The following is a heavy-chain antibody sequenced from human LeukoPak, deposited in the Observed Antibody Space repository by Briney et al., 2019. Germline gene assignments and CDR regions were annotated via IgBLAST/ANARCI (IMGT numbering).Heavy chain of an antibody. CDR3: AGDPYTSSSWYRGQANNWFDP. V-gene: IGHV7-4-1*02. CDR2: INTNTGNP. CDR1: GYTFTTYP. Sequence: ASVKVSCKASGYTFTTYPMNWVRQAPGQGLEWMGWINTNTGNPTYAQGFTGRFVFSLDTSVSTAYLQISSLKADDTAVYYCAGDPYTSSSWYRGQANNWFDPWGQGTLVTVSS. D-gene: IGHD6-13*01. J-gene: IGHJ5*02.